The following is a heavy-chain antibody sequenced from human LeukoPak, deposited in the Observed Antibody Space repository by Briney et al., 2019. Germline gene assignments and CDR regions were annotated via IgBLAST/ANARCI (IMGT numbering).Heavy chain of an antibody. CDR3: AKYLTARGPPYALEV. J-gene: IGHJ6*02. CDR2: ITVSGDTT. Sequence: PGGSLRLSCAASGFTFSSYAMQWVRQAPGKGLEWVSGITVSGDTTYYTDSVKGRFTISRDNSKNTLYLQMNSLRAEDTAVYYCAKYLTARGPPYALEVWGQGTTVTVSS. CDR1: GFTFSSYA. D-gene: IGHD1-14*01. V-gene: IGHV3-23*01.